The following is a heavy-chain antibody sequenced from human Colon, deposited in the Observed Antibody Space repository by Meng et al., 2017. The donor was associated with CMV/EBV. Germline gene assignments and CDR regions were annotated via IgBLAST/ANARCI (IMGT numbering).Heavy chain of an antibody. D-gene: IGHD2-8*01. J-gene: IGHJ4*02. CDR2: IYYSGST. CDR1: GGSISSSMYY. CDR3: VRDHTYDRKIY. Sequence: QLQLQGSGPGLVKPSETLSLTCTGSGGSISSSMYYWGWIRQFPRKGLEWIGSIYYSGSTFYNPSLKSRVTVSIDTSRNQFSLKLNSVTAADTAVYYCVRDHTYDRKIYWGQGSLVTVSS. V-gene: IGHV4-39*07.